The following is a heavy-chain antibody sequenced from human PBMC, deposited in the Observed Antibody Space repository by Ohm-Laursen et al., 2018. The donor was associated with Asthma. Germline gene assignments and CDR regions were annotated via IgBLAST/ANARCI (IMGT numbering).Heavy chain of an antibody. CDR3: AKDLESESDILTGYYYYYGMDV. Sequence: SLRLSCTAPGFTFSNYGMHWVRQAPGKGLEWVAVISYDGRNKYYADPVKGRFTISRDNSKNTLYLQMNSLRAEDTAVYYCAKDLESESDILTGYYYYYGMDVWGQGTTVTVSS. CDR1: GFTFSNYG. J-gene: IGHJ6*02. CDR2: ISYDGRNK. V-gene: IGHV3-30*18. D-gene: IGHD3-9*01.